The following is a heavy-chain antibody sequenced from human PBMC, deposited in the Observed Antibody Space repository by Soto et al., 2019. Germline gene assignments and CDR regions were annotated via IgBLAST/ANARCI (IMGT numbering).Heavy chain of an antibody. CDR1: GGSISSYY. CDR3: ARERYYGMDV. V-gene: IGHV4-59*01. J-gene: IGHJ6*02. Sequence: SETLSLTCTISGGSISSYYWSWVRQPPGKGLEWIGYIYYSGSTNYNPSLKSRVTISVDTSKNQFSLKLSSVTAADTAVYYCARERYYGMDVWGQGTTVTVYS. CDR2: IYYSGST.